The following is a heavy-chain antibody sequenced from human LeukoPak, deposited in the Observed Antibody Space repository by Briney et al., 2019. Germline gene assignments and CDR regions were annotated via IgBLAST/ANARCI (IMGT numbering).Heavy chain of an antibody. CDR2: IYTSEST. Sequence: PSETLSLTCTVSGGSIRSYYWSWIRQPAGKGLEWIGRIYTSESTNYNPSLKSRVTMSVDTSKNQFSLKLSSVTAADTAVYYCARAKIAARRVYYYYYMDVWGKGTTVTVSS. CDR3: ARAKIAARRVYYYYYMDV. CDR1: GGSIRSYY. V-gene: IGHV4-4*07. J-gene: IGHJ6*03. D-gene: IGHD6-6*01.